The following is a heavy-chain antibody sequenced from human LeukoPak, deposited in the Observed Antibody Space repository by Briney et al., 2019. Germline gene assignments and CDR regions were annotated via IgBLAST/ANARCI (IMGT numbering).Heavy chain of an antibody. CDR1: GYTFTGYY. J-gene: IGHJ4*02. CDR3: VRDGPGDANTSIYYYSLFDS. V-gene: IGHV1-2*02. Sequence: GASVKVSCKASGYTFTGYYIHWVRQAPGQGLEWMGWINPNRGGTNYAQKFQGRVTMTRDTSISTAYMELSKLRSDDTAVYYCVRDGPGDANTSIYYYSLFDSWGQGTLVTVSS. CDR2: INPNRGGT. D-gene: IGHD3-22*01.